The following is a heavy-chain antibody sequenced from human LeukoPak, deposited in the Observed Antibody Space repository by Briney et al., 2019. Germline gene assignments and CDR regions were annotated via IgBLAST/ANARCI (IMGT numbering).Heavy chain of an antibody. J-gene: IGHJ4*02. Sequence: GGSLRLSCAAPGFTFSSYAMSWVRQAPGKGLEWVSAISGSGGSTYYADSVKGRFTISRDNSKNTLYLQMNSLRAEDTAVYYCAKGAFPTAMVTPYFDYWGQGTLVTVSS. CDR3: AKGAFPTAMVTPYFDY. CDR1: GFTFSSYA. D-gene: IGHD5-18*01. CDR2: ISGSGGST. V-gene: IGHV3-23*01.